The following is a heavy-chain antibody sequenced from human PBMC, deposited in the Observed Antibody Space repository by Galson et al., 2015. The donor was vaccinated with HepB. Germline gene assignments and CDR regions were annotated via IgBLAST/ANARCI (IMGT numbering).Heavy chain of an antibody. CDR3: ARRPLWFGELLGDYYYGMDV. CDR2: INHSGST. D-gene: IGHD3-10*01. Sequence: SETLSLTCAVYGGSFSGYYWSWIRQPPGKGLEWIGEINHSGSTNYNPSLKSRVTISVDTSKNQFSLKLSSVTAADTAVYYCARRPLWFGELLGDYYYGMDVWGQGTTVTVSS. V-gene: IGHV4-34*01. J-gene: IGHJ6*02. CDR1: GGSFSGYY.